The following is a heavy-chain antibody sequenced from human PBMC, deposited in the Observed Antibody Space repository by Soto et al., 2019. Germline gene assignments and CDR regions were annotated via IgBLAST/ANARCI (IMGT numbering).Heavy chain of an antibody. CDR1: ELPVRSKC. D-gene: IGHD6-19*01. J-gene: IGHJ1*01. V-gene: IGHV3-53*01. CDR3: AILGPADHGSEV. Sequence: WGPRRLSFADSELPVRSKCMTWVRQDPGKGLEWVSVIYIGVSTYYADSVKGRFTISRDSSKKTLYLQMNSLRDEDTAVYFCAILGPADHGSEVWGQGNMVNVSS. CDR2: IYIGVST.